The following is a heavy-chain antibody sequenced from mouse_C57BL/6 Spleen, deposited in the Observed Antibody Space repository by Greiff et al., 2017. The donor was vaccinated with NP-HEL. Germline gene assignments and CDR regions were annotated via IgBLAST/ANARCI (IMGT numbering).Heavy chain of an antibody. V-gene: IGHV1-4*01. D-gene: IGHD3-2*02. CDR3: AREALEGPFDY. CDR2: INPSSGYT. Sequence: LQESGAELARPGASVKMSCKASGYTFTSYTMHWVKQRPGQGLEWIGYINPSSGYTKYNQKFKDKATLTADKSSSPAYMQLSSLTSEDSAVYYCAREALEGPFDYWGQGTTLTVSS. J-gene: IGHJ2*01. CDR1: GYTFTSYT.